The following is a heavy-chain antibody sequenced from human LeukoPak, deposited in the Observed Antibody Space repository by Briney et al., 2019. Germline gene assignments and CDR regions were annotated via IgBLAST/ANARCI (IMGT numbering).Heavy chain of an antibody. CDR1: GGAISSYY. CDR2: MFYSGST. D-gene: IGHD2-8*01. CDR3: ARGGLMVHAHDAFDI. J-gene: IGHJ3*02. V-gene: IGHV4-59*08. Sequence: PSETLSLTCTVSGGAISSYYWSWVRQPPGKGLEWIGYMFYSGSTNSNPSLKSRFTISVDTSKNQFSLKLTSVTAADTAVYYCARGGLMVHAHDAFDIWGQGTMVTVSS.